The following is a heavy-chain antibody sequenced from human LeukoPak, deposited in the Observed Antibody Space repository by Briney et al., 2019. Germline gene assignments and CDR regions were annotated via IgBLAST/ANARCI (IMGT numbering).Heavy chain of an antibody. V-gene: IGHV3-48*01. J-gene: IGHJ3*02. Sequence: QSGGSLRLSCAASGFTLSSYGMNWVRQAPGKGLEWVSYISSTSNTIYYADSVRGRFTISRDNAKNSLYLQMNSLKAEDTAIYYCAREVGTPQAFDIWGQGTMVTVSS. CDR2: ISSTSNTI. CDR3: AREVGTPQAFDI. CDR1: GFTLSSYG. D-gene: IGHD1-26*01.